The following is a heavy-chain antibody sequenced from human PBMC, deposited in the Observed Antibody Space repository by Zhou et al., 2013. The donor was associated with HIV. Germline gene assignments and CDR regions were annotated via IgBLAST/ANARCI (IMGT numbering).Heavy chain of an antibody. CDR3: ARETEYSYGSTTFSFDY. V-gene: IGHV4-59*02. D-gene: IGHD5-18*01. CDR1: GGSVSSHY. Sequence: QVQLQESGPGLVKPSETLSLTCTVSGGSVSSHYWSWIRQPPGKALEWIGYIHYSGSSNFNPSLSSRVTFSLDTSKNQFSLKLNSVTAADTAIYHCARETEYSYGSTTFSFDYWGQGTLVTVSS. CDR2: IHYSGSS. J-gene: IGHJ4*02.